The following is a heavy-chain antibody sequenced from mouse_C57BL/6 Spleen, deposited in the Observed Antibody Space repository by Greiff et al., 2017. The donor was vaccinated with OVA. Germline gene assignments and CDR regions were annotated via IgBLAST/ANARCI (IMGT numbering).Heavy chain of an antibody. V-gene: IGHV1-52*01. CDR1: GYTFTSYW. J-gene: IGHJ2*01. CDR2: IDPSDSET. D-gene: IGHD4-1*02. Sequence: QVQLQQPGAELVRPGSSVKLSCKASGYTFTSYWMHWVKQRPIQGLEWIGNIDPSDSETHYNQKFKDKATLTVDKSSSTAYMQLSSLTSEDSAVYYCARQLGRGSIYYFDYWGQGTTLTVSS. CDR3: ARQLGRGSIYYFDY.